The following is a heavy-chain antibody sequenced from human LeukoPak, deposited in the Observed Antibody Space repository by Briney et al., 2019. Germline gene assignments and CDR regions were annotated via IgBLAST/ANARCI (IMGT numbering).Heavy chain of an antibody. CDR3: ARDPYYDSSGFVLDV. CDR2: LSSNGGST. Sequence: PGGSLRLSCAASGFTFSTYAMHWVRQAPGKGLEYVSALSSNGGSTYYANSVKGRFTISRDNSKNTLYLQMNSLRAEDTAVYYCARDPYYDSSGFVLDVWGQGTTVTVSS. D-gene: IGHD3-22*01. J-gene: IGHJ6*02. V-gene: IGHV3-64*01. CDR1: GFTFSTYA.